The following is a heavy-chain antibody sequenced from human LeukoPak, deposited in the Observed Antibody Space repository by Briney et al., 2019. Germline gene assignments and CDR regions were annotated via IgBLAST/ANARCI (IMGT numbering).Heavy chain of an antibody. D-gene: IGHD3-3*01. V-gene: IGHV1-69*13. J-gene: IGHJ5*02. CDR2: IIPIYGTT. CDR3: AKVGITVFGASLDP. Sequence: SVKVSCKASGGTFSSYAISWVRQAPGQGLEWMGGIIPIYGTTKYAQKFQDRLTISADAATGTAYMELNGLTSEDTATYYCAKVGITVFGASLDPWGQGTLITVSS. CDR1: GGTFSSYA.